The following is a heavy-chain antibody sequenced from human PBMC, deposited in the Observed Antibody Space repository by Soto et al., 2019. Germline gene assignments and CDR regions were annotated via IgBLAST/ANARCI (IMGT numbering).Heavy chain of an antibody. CDR3: ARGASTHYYDSSGYYKGPRDY. D-gene: IGHD3-22*01. J-gene: IGHJ4*02. CDR2: IIPLFGTA. V-gene: IGHV1-69*01. Sequence: QVQLVQSGADVKKPGSSVKVSCKASGGTFNIYSISWVRQAPGQGLEWMGGIIPLFGTAYYAQEFKGRVTITEDESTSTAYMELSSLRSEDTVVYFCARGASTHYYDSSGYYKGPRDYWGEGTLVTVSS. CDR1: GGTFNIYS.